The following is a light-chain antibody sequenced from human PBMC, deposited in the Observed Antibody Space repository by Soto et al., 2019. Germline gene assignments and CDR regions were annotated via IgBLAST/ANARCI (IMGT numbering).Light chain of an antibody. V-gene: IGKV1-5*01. CDR2: DAS. Sequence: DIQMTQSPSTRSASVGDRVTITCRASQSISSWLAWYQQKPGKAPKLLIFDASSLESGVPSRFSGSGSGTEFTLTISSLQPDDFATYYCQQYNSYPLTFGGGTKVDIK. CDR3: QQYNSYPLT. J-gene: IGKJ4*01. CDR1: QSISSW.